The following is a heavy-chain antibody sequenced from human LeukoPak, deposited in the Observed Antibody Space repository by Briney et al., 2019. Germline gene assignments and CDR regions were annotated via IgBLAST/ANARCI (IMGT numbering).Heavy chain of an antibody. CDR1: GGSISSYY. J-gene: IGHJ3*02. V-gene: IGHV4-39*01. D-gene: IGHD3-10*01. CDR2: IYYSGST. Sequence: SETLSLTCTVSGGSISSYYWGWIRQPPGKGLEWIGSIYYSGSTYYNPSLKSRVTISVDTSKNQFSLKVSSVTAADTAVYYCARRELLSTPDAFDIWGQGTMVTVSS. CDR3: ARRELLSTPDAFDI.